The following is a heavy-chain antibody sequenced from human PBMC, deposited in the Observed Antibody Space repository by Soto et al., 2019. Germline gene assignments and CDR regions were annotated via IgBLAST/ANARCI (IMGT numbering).Heavy chain of an antibody. CDR1: GYTFTSYG. CDR3: ARDPELYSSGYSNWFDP. Sequence: ASVKVSCKASGYTFTSYGISWVRQAPGQGLEWMGWISAYNGNTNYAQKLQGRVTMTTDTSTSTAYMELRSLRSDDTAVYYCARDPELYSSGYSNWFDPWGQGTLVTVSS. J-gene: IGHJ5*02. V-gene: IGHV1-18*01. D-gene: IGHD3-22*01. CDR2: ISAYNGNT.